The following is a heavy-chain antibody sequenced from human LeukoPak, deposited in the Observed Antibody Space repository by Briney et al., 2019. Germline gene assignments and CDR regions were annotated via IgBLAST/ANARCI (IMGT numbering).Heavy chain of an antibody. D-gene: IGHD1-26*01. CDR3: ARDSIVGAYYFDY. J-gene: IGHJ4*02. Sequence: EGSLRLSCAASGFTFSSYWMSWVRQAPGKGLEWVANIKQDGSEKYYVDSVKGRFTISRDNAKNSLYLQMNSLRAEDTAVYYCARDSIVGAYYFDYWGQGTLVTVSS. V-gene: IGHV3-7*01. CDR1: GFTFSSYW. CDR2: IKQDGSEK.